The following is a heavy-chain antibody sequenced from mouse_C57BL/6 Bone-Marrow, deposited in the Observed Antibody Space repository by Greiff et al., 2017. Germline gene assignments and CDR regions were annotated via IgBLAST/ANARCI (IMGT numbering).Heavy chain of an antibody. J-gene: IGHJ3*01. Sequence: QVHVKQPGAELVKPGASVKLSCKASGYTFTSYWMHWVKQRPGQGLEWIGMIHPNSGSTNYNEKFKSKATLTVDKSSSTAYMQLSSLTSEDSAVYYGALIYYDYDGPFAYWGQGTLVTVSA. CDR2: IHPNSGST. D-gene: IGHD2-4*01. CDR3: ALIYYDYDGPFAY. V-gene: IGHV1-64*01. CDR1: GYTFTSYW.